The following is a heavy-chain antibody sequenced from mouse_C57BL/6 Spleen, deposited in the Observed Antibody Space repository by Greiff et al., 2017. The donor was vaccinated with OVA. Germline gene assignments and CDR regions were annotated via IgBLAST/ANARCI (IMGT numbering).Heavy chain of an antibody. CDR3: ARESNYWYFDV. J-gene: IGHJ1*03. Sequence: EVHLVESGGDLVKPGGSLKLSCAASGFTFSSYGMSWVRQTPDKRLEWVATISSGGSYTYYPDSVKGRFTISRDNAKNTLYLQMSSLKSEDTAMYYCARESNYWYFDVWGTGTTVTVSS. CDR2: ISSGGSYT. CDR1: GFTFSSYG. V-gene: IGHV5-6*01. D-gene: IGHD2-5*01.